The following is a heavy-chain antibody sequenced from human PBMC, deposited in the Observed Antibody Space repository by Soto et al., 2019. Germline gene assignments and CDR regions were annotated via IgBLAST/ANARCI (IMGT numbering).Heavy chain of an antibody. CDR1: GGSISSYY. D-gene: IGHD4-17*01. J-gene: IGHJ4*02. Sequence: PSETLSLTCTVSGGSISSYYWSWIRQPPGKGLEWIGYIYYSGSTNYNPSLKSRVTISVDTSKNQFSLKLSSVTAADTAVYYCARIGAYGDYGPHYFDYWGQGTLVTVSS. CDR2: IYYSGST. CDR3: ARIGAYGDYGPHYFDY. V-gene: IGHV4-59*01.